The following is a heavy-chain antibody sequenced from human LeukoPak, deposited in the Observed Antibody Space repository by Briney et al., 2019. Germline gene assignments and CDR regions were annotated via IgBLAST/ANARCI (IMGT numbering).Heavy chain of an antibody. J-gene: IGHJ4*02. CDR1: GGSISSYY. Sequence: SETLSLTCTVSGGSISSYYWSWIRQPPGKGLEWTGYIYYSGSTNYNPSLKSRVTISVDTSKSQFSLKLSSVTAADTAVYYCARVSLEDGDANFDYWGQGTLVTVSS. CDR3: ARVSLEDGDANFDY. D-gene: IGHD4-17*01. V-gene: IGHV4-59*01. CDR2: IYYSGST.